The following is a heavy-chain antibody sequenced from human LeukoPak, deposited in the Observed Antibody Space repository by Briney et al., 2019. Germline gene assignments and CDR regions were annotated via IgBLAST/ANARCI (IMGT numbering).Heavy chain of an antibody. CDR2: ISYDGSNK. CDR1: GFTVSSNY. Sequence: PGGSLRLSCAAPGFTVSSNYMSWVRQAPGKGLEWVAVISYDGSNKYYADSVKGRFTISRDNSKNTLYLQMNSLRAEDTAVYYCARDPDYYGSGSIDYWGQGTLVTVSS. D-gene: IGHD3-10*01. V-gene: IGHV3-30-3*01. J-gene: IGHJ4*02. CDR3: ARDPDYYGSGSIDY.